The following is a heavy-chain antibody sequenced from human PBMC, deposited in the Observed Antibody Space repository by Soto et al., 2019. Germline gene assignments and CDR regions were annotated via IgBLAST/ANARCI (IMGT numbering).Heavy chain of an antibody. J-gene: IGHJ4*02. CDR1: GFTFSNYA. D-gene: IGHD5-12*01. CDR3: ARGIWEMATIRPENY. CDR2: ISDSGDNI. Sequence: GGSLRLSCAASGFTFSNYAMSWVRQAPGKGLEWVSGISDSGDNIYYADSVKGRFTISRDNAKNSLYLQMNSLRDEDTAVYYCARGIWEMATIRPENYWGQGTPVTVSS. V-gene: IGHV3-23*01.